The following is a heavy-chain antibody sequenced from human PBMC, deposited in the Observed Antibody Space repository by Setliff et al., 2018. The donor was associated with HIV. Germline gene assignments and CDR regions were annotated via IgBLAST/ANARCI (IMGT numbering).Heavy chain of an antibody. CDR2: IYYSGNT. J-gene: IGHJ3*02. Sequence: PSETLSLTCTVSGGSIKSSSYYWGWIRQPPGKGLEWIGSIYYSGNTYYNPSLKSRVPISTDTSRNQFSLRLSSVTAADTAVYYCARDMHANINAQDIWGQGTVVTVSS. CDR1: GGSIKSSSYY. CDR3: ARDMHANINAQDI. D-gene: IGHD2-8*01. V-gene: IGHV4-39*07.